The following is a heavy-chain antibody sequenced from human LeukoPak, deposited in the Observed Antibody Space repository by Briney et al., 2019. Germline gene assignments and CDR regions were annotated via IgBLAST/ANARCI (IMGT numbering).Heavy chain of an antibody. CDR3: ATDRRGAGITSDGTWTFDY. Sequence: GGSLRLSCAASGFTFSSYSMNWVRQAPGKGLEWASYISSSTNTIYYADSVKGRFTISRDNAKNSLFLQMNSLRDEDTAVYYCATDRRGAGITSDGTWTFDYWGQGTLVTVSS. V-gene: IGHV3-48*02. J-gene: IGHJ4*02. D-gene: IGHD1-20*01. CDR2: ISSSTNTI. CDR1: GFTFSSYS.